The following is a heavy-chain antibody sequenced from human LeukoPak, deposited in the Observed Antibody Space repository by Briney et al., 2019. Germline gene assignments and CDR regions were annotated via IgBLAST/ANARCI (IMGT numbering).Heavy chain of an antibody. V-gene: IGHV3-48*01. J-gene: IGHJ4*02. D-gene: IGHD3-16*02. CDR3: VRDRGISFYFDY. CDR2: ISSSSSTI. CDR1: GFTFSSYA. Sequence: GGSLRLSCAASGFTFSSYAMSWVRQAPGKGLEWVSYISSSSSTIYYADSVKGRFTVSRDNAKNSLDLQMNSLRSEDTAVYYCVRDRGISFYFDYWGQGTLVTVSS.